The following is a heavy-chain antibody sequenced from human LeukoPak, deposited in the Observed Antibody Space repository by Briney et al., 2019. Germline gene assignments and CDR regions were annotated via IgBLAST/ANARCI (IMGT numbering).Heavy chain of an antibody. D-gene: IGHD5-18*01. J-gene: IGHJ6*02. CDR1: GGSISSYY. CDR3: ARVSKVGHVDTAMSYYYYYGMDV. CDR2: IYYSGST. V-gene: IGHV4-59*01. Sequence: PSETLSLTCTVSGGSISSYYWSWIRQPPGKGLEWIGYIYYSGSTNYNPSLKSRVTISVDTSKNQFSLKLSSVTAADTAVYYCARVSKVGHVDTAMSYYYYYGMDVWGQGTTVTVSS.